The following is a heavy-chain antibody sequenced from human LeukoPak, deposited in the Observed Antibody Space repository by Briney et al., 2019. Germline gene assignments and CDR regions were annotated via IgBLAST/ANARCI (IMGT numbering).Heavy chain of an antibody. D-gene: IGHD1-26*01. V-gene: IGHV4-30-4*01. J-gene: IGHJ4*02. CDR2: IYHSGSF. CDR1: GGSISSGDYC. CDR3: GRESRIVGTTSVWYYFDY. Sequence: SQTLSLTCTVSGGSISSGDYCWGWLRQPPGKGLEWIGFIYHSGSFHYYPSLKSRVTISVYTSKNQFSLNLRSVTAADTAVYFCGRESRIVGTTSVWYYFDYWGQGTLVTVSS.